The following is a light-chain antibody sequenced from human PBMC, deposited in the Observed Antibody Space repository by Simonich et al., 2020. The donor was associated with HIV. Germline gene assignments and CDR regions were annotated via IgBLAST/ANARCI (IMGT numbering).Light chain of an antibody. V-gene: IGKV1-39*01. J-gene: IGKJ4*01. CDR3: QQSYSTPLT. CDR1: QSISSY. Sequence: DIQMTQSPSSLSASVGDRVTITCRASQSISSYLNWYQQKPGKAPKLLIYAASSLQSGVPSRFSGSXXGTDFTLXISSLQPEDFATYYCQQSYSTPLTFGGGTKVEIK. CDR2: AAS.